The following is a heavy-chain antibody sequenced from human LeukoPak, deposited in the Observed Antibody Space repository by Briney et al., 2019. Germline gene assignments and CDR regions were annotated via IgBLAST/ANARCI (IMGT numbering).Heavy chain of an antibody. CDR1: GGSISGGSFY. D-gene: IGHD2-15*01. J-gene: IGHJ5*02. Sequence: SETLSLTCTVSGGSISGGSFYWGWIRQPPGKGLEWIASVYYSGDTYYNPSLESQVTISVDTSKNQFSLKLNSVTAADTAVYYCARVSCSGGACPFGSWFDPWGQGTLVTVSS. CDR3: ARVSCSGGACPFGSWFDP. CDR2: VYYSGDT. V-gene: IGHV4-39*01.